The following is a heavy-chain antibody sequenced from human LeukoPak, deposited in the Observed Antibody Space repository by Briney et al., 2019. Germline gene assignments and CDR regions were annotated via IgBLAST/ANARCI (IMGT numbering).Heavy chain of an antibody. Sequence: PSETLSLTCAVYGGSLSNYYWIWIRQPPGKGLEWIGEINHSGRTHYNPSLKSRVTISKDTSKNQFSLKLSSVTAADTAVYYCAIEAIVGAPRGDYWGQGTLVTVSS. J-gene: IGHJ4*02. CDR2: INHSGRT. V-gene: IGHV4-34*01. CDR3: AIEAIVGAPRGDY. CDR1: GGSLSNYY. D-gene: IGHD1-26*01.